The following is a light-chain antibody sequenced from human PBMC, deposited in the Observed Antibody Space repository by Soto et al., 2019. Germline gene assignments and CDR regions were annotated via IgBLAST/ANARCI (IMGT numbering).Light chain of an antibody. V-gene: IGKV3-20*01. J-gene: IGKJ1*01. CDR1: QSVSRSY. CDR3: QQYGSSPT. Sequence: EIGLTQSPGTLSLSPGERATLSCRASQSVSRSYLAWYQQKPDQAPRLLIYGASSRATGIPDRFSGSGSGTDFTLTISRLEPEDFAVYYCQQYGSSPTFGQGTKVEIK. CDR2: GAS.